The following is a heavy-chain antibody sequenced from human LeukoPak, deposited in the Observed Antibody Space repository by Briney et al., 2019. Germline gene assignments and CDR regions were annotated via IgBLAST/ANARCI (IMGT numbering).Heavy chain of an antibody. J-gene: IGHJ4*02. CDR3: ARLRMSYDYVWGSYRPYYFDY. CDR1: GGSFSGYY. CDR2: INHSGST. V-gene: IGHV4-34*01. Sequence: PSETLSLTCAVYGGSFSGYYWSWIRQPPGKGLEWIGEINHSGSTNYNPSLKSRVTISVDTSKNQFSLKLSSVTAADTAVYYCARLRMSYDYVWGSYRPYYFDYWGQGTLVTVSS. D-gene: IGHD3-16*02.